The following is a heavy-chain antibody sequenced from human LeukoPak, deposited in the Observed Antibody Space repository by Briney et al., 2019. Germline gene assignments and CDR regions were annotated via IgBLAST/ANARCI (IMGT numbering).Heavy chain of an antibody. D-gene: IGHD3-3*01. CDR2: INSDGSST. Sequence: PGGSLRLSCAASGFTFSRYWMHWVRQAPGKGLVWVSHINSDGSSTSYADSVKGRFTISRDNAKSTLYLQMGSLRAEDTALYYCADPLGDVFDTWGQGTMVTVSS. CDR3: ADPLGDVFDT. V-gene: IGHV3-74*01. CDR1: GFTFSRYW. J-gene: IGHJ3*02.